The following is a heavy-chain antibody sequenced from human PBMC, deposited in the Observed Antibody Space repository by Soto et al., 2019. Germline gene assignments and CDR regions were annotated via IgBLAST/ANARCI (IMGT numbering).Heavy chain of an antibody. CDR2: ISGSTSGT. J-gene: IGHJ6*03. CDR3: AKDPGSEYSSSLYYYCMDF. D-gene: IGHD6-6*01. V-gene: IGHV3-23*01. Sequence: GGSLRLSCAASGFAFSSYAMSWFRQVSGKGLEWVSSISGSTSGTYYADAVKGRFTISRDNSNNTLYLQMNSLRAEDTAVYYCAKDPGSEYSSSLYYYCMDFWGKGTTVTVSS. CDR1: GFAFSSYA.